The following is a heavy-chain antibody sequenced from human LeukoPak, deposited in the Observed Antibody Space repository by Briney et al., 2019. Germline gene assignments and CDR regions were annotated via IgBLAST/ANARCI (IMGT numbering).Heavy chain of an antibody. D-gene: IGHD2-8*01. CDR3: ARDPFGVYSDY. Sequence: GGSVTLSCAASGFTFSNYWMSWVRQAPGKGLEWVANIKQDGSEKYYVDSVKGRFTISRDNAKNSLYLQMNSLRAEDTAVYFCARDPFGVYSDYWGQGTLVTVSS. CDR2: IKQDGSEK. V-gene: IGHV3-7*01. CDR1: GFTFSNYW. J-gene: IGHJ4*02.